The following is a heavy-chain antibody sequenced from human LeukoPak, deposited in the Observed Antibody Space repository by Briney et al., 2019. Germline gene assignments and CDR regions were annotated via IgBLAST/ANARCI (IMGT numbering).Heavy chain of an antibody. J-gene: IGHJ4*02. V-gene: IGHV4-59*08. CDR1: GVSSSSSY. CDR2: IFYTGDS. D-gene: IGHD2-21*01. CDR3: ARHRFASPLDS. Sequence: PSETLSLTCTVSGVSSSSSYWSWIRQPPGKGLEWIGYIFYTGDSNHNPSFKSRVSISLNTSKDQISLKLSSVTAADTAVYYCARHRFASPLDSWGQGTLVTVSS.